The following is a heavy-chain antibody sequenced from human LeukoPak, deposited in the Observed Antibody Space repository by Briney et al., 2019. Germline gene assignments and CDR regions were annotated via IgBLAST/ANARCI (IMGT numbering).Heavy chain of an antibody. D-gene: IGHD5-12*01. J-gene: IGHJ4*02. CDR1: GYTFTSYG. V-gene: IGHV1-18*01. CDR2: ISAYSGNT. Sequence: ASVKVSCKASGYTFTSYGISWVRQAPGQGLEWMGWISAYSGNTNYAQKLQGRVTMTTDTSTSTAYMELRSLRSDDTAVYYCARVAGYSGYSAHFDYWGQGTLVTVSS. CDR3: ARVAGYSGYSAHFDY.